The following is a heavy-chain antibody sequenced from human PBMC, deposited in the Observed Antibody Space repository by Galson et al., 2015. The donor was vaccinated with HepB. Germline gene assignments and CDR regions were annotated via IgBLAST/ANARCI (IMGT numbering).Heavy chain of an antibody. CDR1: GFTVSRNY. Sequence: SLRLSCAASGFTVSRNYMSWIRQAPGKGLEWVSVLYSDGSTYYADSVKGRFTISRDNSKNTLYLQMNSLRAEDTAVYYCAGDRSGFYFDYWGQGTLVTVSS. CDR2: LYSDGST. CDR3: AGDRSGFYFDY. V-gene: IGHV3-53*01. D-gene: IGHD3-22*01. J-gene: IGHJ4*02.